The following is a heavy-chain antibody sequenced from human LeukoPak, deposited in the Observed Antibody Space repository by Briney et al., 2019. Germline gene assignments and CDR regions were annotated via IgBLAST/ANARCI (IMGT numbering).Heavy chain of an antibody. D-gene: IGHD3-22*01. CDR1: AYTFTSYA. Sequence: ASVKVSCKAAAYTFTSYAMHWVRQAPGQRLEWMGWINAGNGNTKYSQKFQGRVTITRDTSASTAYMELSSLRSEDTAVYYCAREPYDSSGFDYWGQGTLVTVSS. J-gene: IGHJ4*02. V-gene: IGHV1-3*01. CDR3: AREPYDSSGFDY. CDR2: INAGNGNT.